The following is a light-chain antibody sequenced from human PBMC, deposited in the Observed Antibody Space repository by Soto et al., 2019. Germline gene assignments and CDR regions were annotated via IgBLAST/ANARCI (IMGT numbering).Light chain of an antibody. V-gene: IGLV2-23*01. CDR1: SSDVGSYNH. J-gene: IGLJ2*01. Sequence: QSALTQPASVSGSPGQSITISCTGTSSDVGSYNHVSWYQRHPGKAPKLLIYEGAKRPSGVSNRFSGSKSGNTAFLTVSGLRAEDEGDYFCCTFVGTDVIFGGGTQLTVL. CDR2: EGA. CDR3: CTFVGTDVI.